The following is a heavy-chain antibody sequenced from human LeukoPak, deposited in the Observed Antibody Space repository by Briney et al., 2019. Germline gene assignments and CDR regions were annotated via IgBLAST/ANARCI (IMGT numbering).Heavy chain of an antibody. CDR1: GYTFTGYY. V-gene: IGHV1-2*02. CDR3: ASRGYSGYDYFFSGAYYFDY. D-gene: IGHD5-12*01. J-gene: IGHJ4*02. Sequence: ASVKVSCKASGYTFTGYYMHWVRQAPGQGLEWMGWINPNSGGTNYAQKFQGRVTMTRDTSISTAYMELSRLRSDDTAVYYCASRGYSGYDYFFSGAYYFDYWGQGTLVTVSS. CDR2: INPNSGGT.